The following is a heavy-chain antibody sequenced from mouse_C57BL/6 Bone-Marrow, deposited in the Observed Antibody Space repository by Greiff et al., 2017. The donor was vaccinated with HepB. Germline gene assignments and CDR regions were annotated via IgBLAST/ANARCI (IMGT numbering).Heavy chain of an antibody. CDR2: IYPGSGNT. Sequence: VQLQQSGAELVRPGASVKLSCKASGYTFTDYYINWVKQRPGQGLEWIARIYPGSGNTYYNEKFKGKATLTAEKSSSTAYMQLSSLTSEDSAVYFCASSSHWYFDVWGTGTTVTVSS. CDR3: ASSSHWYFDV. CDR1: GYTFTDYY. V-gene: IGHV1-76*01. J-gene: IGHJ1*03. D-gene: IGHD1-1*01.